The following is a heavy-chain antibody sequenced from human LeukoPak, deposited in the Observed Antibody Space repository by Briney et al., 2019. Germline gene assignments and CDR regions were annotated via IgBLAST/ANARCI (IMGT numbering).Heavy chain of an antibody. CDR1: GYTFTGYY. V-gene: IGHV1-2*02. D-gene: IGHD2-2*02. Sequence: ASVKVSCKASGYTFTGYYMHWVRQAPGQGLEWMGWINPNSGGTNYAQKFQGRVTMTRDTSISTAYMELSRLRSDDTAVYYCARGVVPAAIPVAWFDPWGQGTLVTVSS. J-gene: IGHJ5*02. CDR3: ARGVVPAAIPVAWFDP. CDR2: INPNSGGT.